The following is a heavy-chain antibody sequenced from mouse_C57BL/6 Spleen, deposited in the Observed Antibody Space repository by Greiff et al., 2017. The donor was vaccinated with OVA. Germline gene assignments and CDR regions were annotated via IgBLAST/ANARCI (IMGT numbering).Heavy chain of an antibody. CDR3: AREGQLRLLFAY. D-gene: IGHD3-2*02. CDR2: ISDGGSYT. CDR1: GFTFSSYA. Sequence: EVQLVESGGGLVKPGGSLKLSCAASGFTFSSYAMSWVRQTPEKRLEWVATISDGGSYTYYPDNVKGRFTISRDNAKNNLYLQMSHLKSEDTAMYYCAREGQLRLLFAYWGQGTLVTVSA. V-gene: IGHV5-4*01. J-gene: IGHJ3*01.